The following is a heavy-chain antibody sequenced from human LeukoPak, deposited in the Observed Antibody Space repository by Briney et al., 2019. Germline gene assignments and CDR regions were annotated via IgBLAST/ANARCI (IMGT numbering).Heavy chain of an antibody. Sequence: GGSLRLSCAASGFTVSSNYMSWVRQTPGKGLEWVSVIYSGGSTYYADSVKGRFTISRDNSKNTLYLQMNSLRAEDTAVYYCARDGVFDYYGMDVWGQGTTVTVSS. CDR3: ARDGVFDYYGMDV. J-gene: IGHJ6*02. CDR1: GFTVSSNY. D-gene: IGHD3-16*01. CDR2: IYSGGST. V-gene: IGHV3-53*01.